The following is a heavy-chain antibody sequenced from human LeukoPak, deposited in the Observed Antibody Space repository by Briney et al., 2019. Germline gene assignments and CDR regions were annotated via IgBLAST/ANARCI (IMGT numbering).Heavy chain of an antibody. J-gene: IGHJ4*02. CDR2: ITGDGSGT. Sequence: PGGSLRLSCVAYGFTFGNYWMLWVRQVPGKGLEVLSRITGDGSGTAYADSVKGHFTMSRDNAKKTLLLQMDSLRVDDTATYYCVRDSTFGVDYWGQGTLVTVSS. D-gene: IGHD3-10*01. CDR3: VRDSTFGVDY. CDR1: GFTFGNYW. V-gene: IGHV3-74*01.